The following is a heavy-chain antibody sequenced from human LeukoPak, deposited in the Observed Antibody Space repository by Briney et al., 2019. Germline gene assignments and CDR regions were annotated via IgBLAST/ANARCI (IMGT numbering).Heavy chain of an antibody. V-gene: IGHV3-23*01. D-gene: IGHD1-26*01. CDR3: AKGQRWESPHYLDS. CDR2: ISASGGST. J-gene: IGHJ4*02. Sequence: GGSLRLSCAASGFTFSSYAMSWVRQAPGKGLEWVSAISASGGSTYYADSVRGRFTISRDNSKNTLYVQMNSQRDEDTAVYYCAKGQRWESPHYLDSWGQGTLVTVSS. CDR1: GFTFSSYA.